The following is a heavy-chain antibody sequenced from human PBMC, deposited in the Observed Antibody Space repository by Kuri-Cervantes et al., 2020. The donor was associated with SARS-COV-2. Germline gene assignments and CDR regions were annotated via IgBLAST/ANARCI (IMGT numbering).Heavy chain of an antibody. CDR3: GKVSWLQLWRRYSDS. CDR1: GVPVTGGTYS. CDR2: LDTSGGT. D-gene: IGHD5-24*01. Sequence: SQTLSLTCAVSGVPVTGGTYSWAWIRQPAGKGLEWIGHLDTSGGTTYNPSLGGRVTISLDPSNNQVSLSLTSTSAADTAVYYCGKVSWLQLWRRYSDSWGQGTLVTVSS. J-gene: IGHJ4*02. V-gene: IGHV4-61*09.